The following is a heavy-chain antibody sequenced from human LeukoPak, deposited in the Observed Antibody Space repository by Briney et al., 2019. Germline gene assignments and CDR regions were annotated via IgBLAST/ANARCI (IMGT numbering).Heavy chain of an antibody. CDR2: IYYSGST. CDR3: ARVKRDTPDFDY. Sequence: SETLSLTCTVSGGSISSGGYYWSWIRQHPGKGLEWIGYIYYSGSTYYNPSLKSRVTISVDTSKNQFSLKLSSVTAADTAVYYCARVKRDTPDFDYWGQGTLVTVPS. CDR1: GGSISSGGYY. V-gene: IGHV4-31*03. D-gene: IGHD3-16*02. J-gene: IGHJ4*02.